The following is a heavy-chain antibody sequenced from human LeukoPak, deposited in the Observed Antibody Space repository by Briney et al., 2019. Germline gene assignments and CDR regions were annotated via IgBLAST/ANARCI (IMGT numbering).Heavy chain of an antibody. J-gene: IGHJ4*02. CDR1: GFSFSNYA. Sequence: GGSLRLSCVSSGFSFSNYAMSWVRQAPGKGLEWVANIKQDGSKKSYVDSVKGRFTISRDNAKNSLYLQMNSLRAEDTAIYYCTRVGYIDEGIDYWGQGTLVTVSS. CDR2: IKQDGSKK. V-gene: IGHV3-7*04. D-gene: IGHD5-24*01. CDR3: TRVGYIDEGIDY.